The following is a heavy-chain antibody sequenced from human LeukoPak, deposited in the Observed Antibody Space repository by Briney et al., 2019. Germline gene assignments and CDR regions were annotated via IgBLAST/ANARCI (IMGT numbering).Heavy chain of an antibody. V-gene: IGHV3-9*01. CDR3: AKGTGRAWYRPADS. CDR1: GFMFDNYA. CDR2: IPWNSDNV. D-gene: IGHD6-13*01. Sequence: GGSLRLSCIASGFMFDNYAMHWVRQAPGKGLEWASGIPWNSDNVAYVDSVKGRFTISRDNAKNSLYLQMNSLRHEDTAFYYCAKGTGRAWYRPADSWGQGILVTVSS. J-gene: IGHJ4*02.